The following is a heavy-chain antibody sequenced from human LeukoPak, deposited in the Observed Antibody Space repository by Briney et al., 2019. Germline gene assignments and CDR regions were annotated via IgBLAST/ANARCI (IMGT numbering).Heavy chain of an antibody. Sequence: PGGSLRLSCAASGFTFSSYAMSWVRQAPGKGLEWVSVISGSGGNTYYADSVKGRFTISRDNSKNTLYLQMNSLRAEDTAVYYCAKRGYCRGGTCFSHDAFDIWGQGTMVTVSS. CDR1: GFTFSSYA. V-gene: IGHV3-23*01. D-gene: IGHD2-15*01. J-gene: IGHJ3*02. CDR2: ISGSGGNT. CDR3: AKRGYCRGGTCFSHDAFDI.